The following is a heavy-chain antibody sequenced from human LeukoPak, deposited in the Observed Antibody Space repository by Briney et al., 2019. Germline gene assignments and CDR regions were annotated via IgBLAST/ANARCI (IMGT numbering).Heavy chain of an antibody. CDR1: GGSISSSSYY. CDR2: LYYSGGA. Sequence: SETLSLTCTVSGGSISSSSYYWAWIRQPPGKGLEWVGSLYYSGGAYNNPSLKSRVTISVDTSKSQFSLKLTSVTAADTAVYYCARRLDSYFQHWGQGTLVTVSA. CDR3: ARRLDSYFQH. V-gene: IGHV4-39*01. J-gene: IGHJ1*01. D-gene: IGHD6-19*01.